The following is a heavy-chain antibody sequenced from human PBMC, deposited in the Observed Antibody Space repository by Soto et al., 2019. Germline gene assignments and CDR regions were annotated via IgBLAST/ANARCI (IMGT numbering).Heavy chain of an antibody. V-gene: IGHV4-4*07. D-gene: IGHD1-1*01. J-gene: IGHJ5*02. CDR2: IYATGTT. Sequence: SVTLSLTCPVSGAYIICFGGSWIRKYAGKGLEWIGRIYATGTTDYNPSLKSRVMMSVDTSKKQFSLKLRSVTAADTAVYYCVRDGTKTLRDWFDPWGQGISVTVS. CDR1: GAYIICFG. CDR3: VRDGTKTLRDWFDP.